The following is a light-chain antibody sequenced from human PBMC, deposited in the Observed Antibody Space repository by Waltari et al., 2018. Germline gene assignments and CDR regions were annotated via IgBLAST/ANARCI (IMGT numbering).Light chain of an antibody. Sequence: SYELTQPPSVSVSPGQTASITCSGNKLGDKYACWYQQKPGQSPVVVLYQDTRRPSGIPERFSGSNSWNTATLTISGTQAMDEADYYWQAWDTSTYHVVFGGGTKLTVL. CDR3: QAWDTSTYHVV. V-gene: IGLV3-1*01. CDR1: KLGDKY. J-gene: IGLJ2*01. CDR2: QDT.